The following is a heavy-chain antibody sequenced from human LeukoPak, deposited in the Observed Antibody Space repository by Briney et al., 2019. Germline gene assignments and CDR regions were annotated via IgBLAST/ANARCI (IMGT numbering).Heavy chain of an antibody. J-gene: IGHJ6*03. Sequence: PGGSLRLPCAASGFTFSSNAIHWVRQAPGKGLEWVAAISYDGSKKFYADSVKGRFTISRDNSKNTLYLQMNSLRAEDTAVYSCARDRVPPASGVFTYYMDIWGKGTTVIVSS. CDR1: GFTFSSNA. V-gene: IGHV3-30*01. CDR2: ISYDGSKK. D-gene: IGHD3-10*01. CDR3: ARDRVPPASGVFTYYMDI.